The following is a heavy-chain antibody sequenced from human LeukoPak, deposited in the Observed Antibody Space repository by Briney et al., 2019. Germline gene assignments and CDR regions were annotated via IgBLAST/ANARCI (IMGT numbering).Heavy chain of an antibody. CDR3: ARVSVVVPAAPWPQIDY. Sequence: SETLSLTCTVSGGSISSGGYYWSWIRQHPGKGLVWIGYIYYSGSTYYNPSLKSRVTISVDTSNNQFSLKLSSVTAADTAVYYCARVSVVVPAAPWPQIDYWGQGTLVTVSS. CDR2: IYYSGST. V-gene: IGHV4-31*03. J-gene: IGHJ4*02. D-gene: IGHD2-2*01. CDR1: GGSISSGGYY.